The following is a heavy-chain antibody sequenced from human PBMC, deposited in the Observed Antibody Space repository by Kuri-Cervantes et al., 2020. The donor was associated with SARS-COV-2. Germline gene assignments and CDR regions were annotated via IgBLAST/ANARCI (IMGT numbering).Heavy chain of an antibody. CDR3: ARGRPLVDY. CDR2: VYYTGVA. V-gene: IGHV4-59*01. CDR1: SGSISTFY. J-gene: IGHJ4*02. Sequence: SETLSLTCSVSSGSISTFYWSWIRQFPGKRLEWIGYVYYTGVAKYNPSLKSRVTMSVDTSKNQFSLRLSSVTPADTAIYSSARGRPLVDYWGQGTLVTVSS.